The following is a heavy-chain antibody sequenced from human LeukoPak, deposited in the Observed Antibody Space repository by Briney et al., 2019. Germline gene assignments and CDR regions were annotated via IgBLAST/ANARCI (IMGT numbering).Heavy chain of an antibody. CDR2: INDSGRD. Sequence: SETLSLTCAVYGGSFSGFYWSWVRQPPGKGLEWIGDINDSGRDNYKSSLKSRVTISVDTSKNHFSLKLTSVTAADSAVYSCARNFDVWGHGTMVTVSS. CDR1: GGSFSGFY. J-gene: IGHJ3*01. V-gene: IGHV4-34*01. CDR3: ARNFDV.